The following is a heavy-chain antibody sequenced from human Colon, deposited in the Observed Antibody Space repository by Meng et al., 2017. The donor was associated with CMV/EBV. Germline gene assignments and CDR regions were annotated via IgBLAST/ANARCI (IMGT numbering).Heavy chain of an antibody. J-gene: IGHJ4*02. D-gene: IGHD6-19*01. V-gene: IGHV1-2*02. CDR3: ARARVGWAQIDY. CDR2: LNPKSGGI. Sequence: ASVKVSCKASGYSFSGYYIHWVRQAPGPGLEWMGSLNPKSGGIKYAQKFQGRVTMTRDTSINTAYMDLTRLTSDDTAVYYCARARVGWAQIDYWGQGTLVTVSS. CDR1: GYSFSGYY.